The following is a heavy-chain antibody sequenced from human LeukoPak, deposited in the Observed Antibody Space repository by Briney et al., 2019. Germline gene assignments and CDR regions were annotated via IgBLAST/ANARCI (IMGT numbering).Heavy chain of an antibody. CDR3: ARIPGDRPDD. V-gene: IGHV4-59*01. J-gene: IGHJ4*02. Sequence: PSETLSLTCTVSGASMTSYYWTWTRQPPGKGVEWVGYMYFGERTNYNPSLKSRATISIDTSKKQFSLNLKSVTAADTAVYYCARIPGDRPDDWGQGTLVTVS. D-gene: IGHD7-27*01. CDR2: MYFGERT. CDR1: GASMTSYY.